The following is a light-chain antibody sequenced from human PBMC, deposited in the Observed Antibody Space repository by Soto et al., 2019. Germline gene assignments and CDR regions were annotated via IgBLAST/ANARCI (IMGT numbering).Light chain of an antibody. V-gene: IGLV1-40*01. CDR1: SSYIGAGYD. CDR2: ANT. CDR3: QSYGDSLGGHVI. J-gene: IGLJ2*01. Sequence: QSVLTQPPSVSGAPGQRVTISCTGSSSYIGAGYDVHWYQQLPGTAPNLLIYANTNRPSGGPDRFSGSTYGTSASLAITGLQAEDEADYYCQSYGDSLGGHVIFGGGTKVTVL.